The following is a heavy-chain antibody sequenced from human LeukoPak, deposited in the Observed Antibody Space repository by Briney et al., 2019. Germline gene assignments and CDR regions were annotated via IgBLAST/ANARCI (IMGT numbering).Heavy chain of an antibody. D-gene: IGHD2-21*02. CDR3: ARFSKMTWGDWGDAFDV. Sequence: SETLSLTCIVYVGSLSDYFWSWIRHPPRKVLEWIGETDDGGNTNNNPSLMSRVTVAMERSKKQFSLVMRSVTAADTAIYYCARFSKMTWGDWGDAFDVWGQGTTVIVSS. CDR1: VGSLSDYF. J-gene: IGHJ3*01. CDR2: TDDGGNT. V-gene: IGHV4-34*01.